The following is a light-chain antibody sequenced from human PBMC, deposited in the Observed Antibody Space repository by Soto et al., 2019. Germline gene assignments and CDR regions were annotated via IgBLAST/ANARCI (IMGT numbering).Light chain of an antibody. CDR2: AAS. CDR1: QSISSY. V-gene: IGKV1-39*01. CDR3: QQSYSTPYT. J-gene: IGKJ2*01. Sequence: DIQMTQSPSSLSASVGDRVTITCRASQSISSYLNWYQQKPGKAPKLLIYAASSLQSGVPSRFSGSGSGTDFNLHISSLQPEDFATYYCQQSYSTPYTFGQGTKLEIK.